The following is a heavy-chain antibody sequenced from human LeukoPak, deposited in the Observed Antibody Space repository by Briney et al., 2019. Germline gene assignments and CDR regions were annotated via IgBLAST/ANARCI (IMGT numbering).Heavy chain of an antibody. Sequence: GASVKVSCKASGYTFTNYGISWVRQAPGQGLEWMGWVSAYNGNTTYAQKLQGRVTMTTDTSTSTAYMELRSLRSDDTAVYYCARSGRVSGGFDGPYYWGQGTLVTVSS. J-gene: IGHJ4*02. CDR3: ARSGRVSGGFDGPYY. V-gene: IGHV1-18*01. D-gene: IGHD5-12*01. CDR1: GYTFTNYG. CDR2: VSAYNGNT.